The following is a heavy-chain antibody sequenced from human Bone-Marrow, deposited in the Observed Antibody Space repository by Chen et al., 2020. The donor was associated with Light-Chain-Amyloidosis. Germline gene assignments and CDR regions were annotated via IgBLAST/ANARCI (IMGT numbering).Heavy chain of an antibody. J-gene: IGHJ4*01. D-gene: IGHD5-12*01. CDR2: IYPDDSDA. CDR1: GYTFPNYW. CDR3: ARRRDGYNFDY. Sequence: EVQLEQSGPEVKKPGESLKISCKGSGYTFPNYWIGWVRQMPGKGLEWMGVIYPDDSDARYSPSFEGLVTISADKSLTPAYLQWRSLKASDTAMYYCARRRDGYNFDYWGDGTLVTVSS. V-gene: IGHV5-51*01.